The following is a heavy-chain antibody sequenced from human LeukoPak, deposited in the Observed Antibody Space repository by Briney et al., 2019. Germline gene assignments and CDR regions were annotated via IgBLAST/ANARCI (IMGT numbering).Heavy chain of an antibody. J-gene: IGHJ5*02. CDR2: INRIGDMT. Sequence: GGSLRLSCAASRVTFDDYGMNWVRQDPGKGLEWVSGINRIGDMTAYADSVKGRFTISRDNAKNSLYLQMNSLRAENTALYDCAREVKGAAFCGGDCYYGNWFDPWGQGTLVIVSS. V-gene: IGHV3-20*01. CDR1: RVTFDDYG. D-gene: IGHD2-21*02. CDR3: AREVKGAAFCGGDCYYGNWFDP.